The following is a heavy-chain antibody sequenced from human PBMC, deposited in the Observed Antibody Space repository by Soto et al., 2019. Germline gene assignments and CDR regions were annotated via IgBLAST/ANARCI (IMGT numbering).Heavy chain of an antibody. CDR1: GFTFSDYY. J-gene: IGHJ4*02. V-gene: IGHV3-11*01. Sequence: QVQLVVSGGGLVKPGGSLRISCAASGFTFSDYYISWIRQAPGKGLEWVSYISSSGSIIYYEDSVKGRFTISRDNAKNSLYLQMNSLRAEDTAVYYRALAGYDSNYYAVTPLSAGHFWGQGTLVTVSS. D-gene: IGHD4-4*01. CDR2: ISSSGSII. CDR3: ALAGYDSNYYAVTPLSAGHF.